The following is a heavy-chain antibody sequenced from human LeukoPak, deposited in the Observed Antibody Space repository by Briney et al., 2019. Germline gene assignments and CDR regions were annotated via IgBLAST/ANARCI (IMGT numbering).Heavy chain of an antibody. D-gene: IGHD3-16*01. J-gene: IGHJ4*02. CDR2: ISSSSSYI. CDR1: GFTFSSYS. V-gene: IGHV3-21*01. Sequence: GGSLRPSCAASGFTFSSYSMNWVRQAPGKGLEWVSSISSSSSYIYYADSVKGRFTISRDNAKNSLYLQMNSLRAEDTAVYYCAGDPSVLSSFDYWGQGTLVTVSS. CDR3: AGDPSVLSSFDY.